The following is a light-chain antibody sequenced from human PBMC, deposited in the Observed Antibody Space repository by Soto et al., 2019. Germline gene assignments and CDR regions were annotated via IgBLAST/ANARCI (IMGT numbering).Light chain of an antibody. CDR3: GTWDSLLSAGV. CDR1: STNIGNNY. Sequence: QSVLTQPPSVSAAPGQKVTISCSGGSTNIGNNYVSWYQQLPGTAPKLLIYDNNKRPSGIPDRFSGSKSGTSATLGITGLQTGDEADYYCGTWDSLLSAGVFGGGTKVTVL. CDR2: DNN. J-gene: IGLJ3*02. V-gene: IGLV1-51*01.